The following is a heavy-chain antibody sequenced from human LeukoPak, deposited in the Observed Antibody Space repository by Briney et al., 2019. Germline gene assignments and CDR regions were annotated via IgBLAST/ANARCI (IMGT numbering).Heavy chain of an antibody. CDR1: GYTFTGYY. CDR3: ARANGGGAYYPFDY. D-gene: IGHD4-17*01. CDR2: INPNSGGT. V-gene: IGHV1-2*02. Sequence: GASVKVSCKASGYTFTGYYMHWVRQAPGLGLEWMGWINPNSGGTNYAQKFQGRVTMTRDTSISTAYMELSRLRSDDTAVCYCARANGGGAYYPFDYWGQGALVTVSS. J-gene: IGHJ4*02.